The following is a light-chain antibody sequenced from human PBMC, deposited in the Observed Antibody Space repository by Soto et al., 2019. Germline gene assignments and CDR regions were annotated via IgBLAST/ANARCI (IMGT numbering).Light chain of an antibody. J-gene: IGLJ2*01. Sequence: QSVLTQPPSASGTPGQRVTISCSGSSSNIGSNYVYWYQQLPGTAPKLLIYRNNQRPSGVPDRFPGSKSGTSASLAISGLRSEDEADYYCAAWDDSLSGQVFGGGTKVTVL. CDR2: RNN. CDR3: AAWDDSLSGQV. CDR1: SSNIGSNY. V-gene: IGLV1-47*01.